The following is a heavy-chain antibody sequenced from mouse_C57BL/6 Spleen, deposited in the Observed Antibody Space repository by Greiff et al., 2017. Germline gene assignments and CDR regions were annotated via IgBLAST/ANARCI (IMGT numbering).Heavy chain of an antibody. Sequence: EVQLVESGGGLVKPGGSLKLSCAASGFTFSSYAMSWVRQTPEKRLAWVATISDGGSYTYYPDNVKGLFTISRDNAKNNLYLQMSHLKSEDTAMYYCAREGGSSYGYCDVWGTGTTVTVSS. CDR3: AREGGSSYGYCDV. CDR2: ISDGGSYT. CDR1: GFTFSSYA. D-gene: IGHD1-1*01. V-gene: IGHV5-4*01. J-gene: IGHJ1*03.